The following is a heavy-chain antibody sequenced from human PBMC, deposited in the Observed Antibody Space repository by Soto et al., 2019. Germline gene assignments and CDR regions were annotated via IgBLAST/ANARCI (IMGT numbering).Heavy chain of an antibody. D-gene: IGHD2-15*01. Sequence: QVQLVESGGGVVQPGRSLRLSCAASGFTFRNYAMHWVRQAPGKGLECVAVISYDGGNKFYRDYVKGRFTIFRDNSKNTLQQQISSLSYENTAVYYCARGDREDMEVVIGVRPGEYGVDVWGQGTTVTVSS. J-gene: IGHJ6*02. V-gene: IGHV3-30-3*01. CDR1: GFTFRNYA. CDR2: ISYDGGNK. CDR3: ARGDREDMEVVIGVRPGEYGVDV.